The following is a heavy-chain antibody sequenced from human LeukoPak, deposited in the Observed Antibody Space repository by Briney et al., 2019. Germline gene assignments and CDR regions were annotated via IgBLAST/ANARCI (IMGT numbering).Heavy chain of an antibody. Sequence: SETLSLTCTVSGGPISSYYWSWIRQPPGKGLEWIGYIYYSGSTNYNPSLKSRVTTSVDTSKTQFSLKLSSVTAADTAVYYCARRPYGSGRGWFDPWGQGTLVTVSS. J-gene: IGHJ5*02. CDR1: GGPISSYY. V-gene: IGHV4-59*08. CDR2: IYYSGST. D-gene: IGHD3-10*01. CDR3: ARRPYGSGRGWFDP.